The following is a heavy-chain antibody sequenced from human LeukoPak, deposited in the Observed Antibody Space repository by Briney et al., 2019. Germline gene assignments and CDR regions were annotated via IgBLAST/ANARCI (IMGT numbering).Heavy chain of an antibody. D-gene: IGHD3-22*01. Sequence: GGSLRLSCAASGFTFSSYSMNWVRQAPGKGLKWVSYISTSSTTKYNADSVKGRFTISRDNAKNSLYLQMNSLRAEDTAVYYCARGPLAYYDSSGYYFFDYWGQGTLVTVSS. CDR3: ARGPLAYYDSSGYYFFDY. CDR2: ISTSSTTK. J-gene: IGHJ4*02. CDR1: GFTFSSYS. V-gene: IGHV3-48*01.